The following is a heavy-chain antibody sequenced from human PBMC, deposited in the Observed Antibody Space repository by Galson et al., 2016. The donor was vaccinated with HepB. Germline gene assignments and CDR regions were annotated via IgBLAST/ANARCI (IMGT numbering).Heavy chain of an antibody. CDR3: ATGWLTVTLEN. CDR2: ISHSGIT. J-gene: IGHJ4*02. V-gene: IGHV4-31*03. D-gene: IGHD5-12*01. CDR1: GRSISSGDYS. Sequence: TLSLTCTVSGRSISSGDYSWSWIRQHSGQGLEWVGYISHSGITDYNPSLKSRVTISLDTSKNQFSLILNSVTAADTAVYYCATGWLTVTLENWGQGTLVTVSS.